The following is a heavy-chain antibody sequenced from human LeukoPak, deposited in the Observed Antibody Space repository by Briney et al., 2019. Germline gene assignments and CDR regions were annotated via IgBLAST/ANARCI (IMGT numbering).Heavy chain of an antibody. CDR2: ISAYNGNT. Sequence: ASVKVSCKASGYTFPNYGISWVRQAPGQGLEWMGWISAYNGNTNYAQKLQGRVTMTTDTSTSTAYMELRSLRSDDTAVYYCARDLGYSSSSATPLDYWGQGTLVTVSS. CDR3: ARDLGYSSSSATPLDY. CDR1: GYTFPNYG. D-gene: IGHD6-6*01. J-gene: IGHJ4*02. V-gene: IGHV1-18*01.